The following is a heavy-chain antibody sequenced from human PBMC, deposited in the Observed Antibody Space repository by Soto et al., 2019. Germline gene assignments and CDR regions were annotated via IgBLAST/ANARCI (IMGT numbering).Heavy chain of an antibody. Sequence: EVQLVESGGGLVKPGGSVRLSCAASGFTFKNAWMSWVRQAPGKGLEWVGRIKSNIDGGTADYAAPVKGRFTISRDDSKTTLFLQIDSLRDEDTAVYFCATEAISLEVVVNSFAFDIWGQGTMVIVSS. CDR3: ATEAISLEVVVNSFAFDI. V-gene: IGHV3-15*01. CDR2: IKSNIDGGTA. J-gene: IGHJ3*02. CDR1: GFTFKNAW. D-gene: IGHD3-22*01.